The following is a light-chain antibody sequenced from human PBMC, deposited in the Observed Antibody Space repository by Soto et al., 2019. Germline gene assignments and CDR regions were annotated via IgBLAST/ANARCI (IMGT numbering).Light chain of an antibody. CDR3: MQALLPPFT. V-gene: IGKV2-28*01. CDR2: LGS. Sequence: DIVMTQSPLSLPVTPGEPASISCRSSQSLLHSNGYNYLDWYLQKPGQSPQLLIYLGSNRASGVPDRFSGSGAGTDFTLKISRVEAEDVGVDYCMQALLPPFTFGPGTKVDIK. CDR1: QSLLHSNGYNY. J-gene: IGKJ3*01.